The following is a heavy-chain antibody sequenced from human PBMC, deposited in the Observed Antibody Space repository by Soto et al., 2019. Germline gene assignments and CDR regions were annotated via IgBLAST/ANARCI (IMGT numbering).Heavy chain of an antibody. J-gene: IGHJ4*02. Sequence: GGSLRLSCAASGFTFSSSWMHWVRQAPGKGLMWVSRLNTDGSFTNYADSVKGRFTVSRDNAKNTLYLQMNSLRAEDTAVYYCAKLFSSGYKNDCWGQGTLVTVSS. CDR1: GFTFSSSW. V-gene: IGHV3-74*01. CDR3: AKLFSSGYKNDC. CDR2: LNTDGSFT. D-gene: IGHD3-22*01.